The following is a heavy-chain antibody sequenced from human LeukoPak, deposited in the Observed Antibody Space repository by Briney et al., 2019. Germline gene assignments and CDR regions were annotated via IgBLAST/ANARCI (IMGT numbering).Heavy chain of an antibody. CDR2: IIPIFGTA. D-gene: IGHD2-15*01. J-gene: IGHJ5*02. CDR1: GGTFSSYA. CDR3: ARDIGDCSGGSCYSWGLSSRFDP. Sequence: SVKVSCKASGGTFSSYAISWVRQAPGQGLEWMGGIIPIFGTANYAQKFQGRVTITADESTSTAYMELSSLRSEDTAVYYCARDIGDCSGGSCYSWGLSSRFDPWGQGTLVTVSS. V-gene: IGHV1-69*13.